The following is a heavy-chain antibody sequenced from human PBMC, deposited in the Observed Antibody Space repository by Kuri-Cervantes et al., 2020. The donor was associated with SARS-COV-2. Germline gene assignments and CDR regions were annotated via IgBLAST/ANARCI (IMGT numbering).Heavy chain of an antibody. Sequence: CSVKVSCKASGGTSSSYPISWVRQPPGQGLAWMGGIIPIFGKAKYAQKFQGRVTITADKSTSTAYMELSSLRSDDTAVYYCARETPDYYESSGYLYFDYWGQGTLVTVSS. D-gene: IGHD3-22*01. J-gene: IGHJ4*02. V-gene: IGHV1-69*06. CDR3: ARETPDYYESSGYLYFDY. CDR2: IIPIFGKA. CDR1: GGTSSSYP.